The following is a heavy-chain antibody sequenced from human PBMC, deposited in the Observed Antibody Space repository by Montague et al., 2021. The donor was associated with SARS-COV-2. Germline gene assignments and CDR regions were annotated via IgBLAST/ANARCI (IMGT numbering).Heavy chain of an antibody. J-gene: IGHJ2*01. V-gene: IGHV4-59*12. CDR2: IYYSGST. Sequence: SETLSLTCTVSGGSISSYYWSWIRQPPGKGLEWIGYIYYSGSTNYNPSLKSRVTISVDTSKNQFSLKLSSVTAADTAVYYCARVLGGHCSGGSCYRGWYFDLWGRGTLVTVSS. D-gene: IGHD2-15*01. CDR1: GGSISSYY. CDR3: ARVLGGHCSGGSCYRGWYFDL.